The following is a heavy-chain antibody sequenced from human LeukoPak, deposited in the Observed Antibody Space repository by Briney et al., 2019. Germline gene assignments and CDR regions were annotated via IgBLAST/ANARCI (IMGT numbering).Heavy chain of an antibody. J-gene: IGHJ4*02. CDR1: GFTFSSYA. D-gene: IGHD3-10*01. V-gene: IGHV3-64D*06. CDR3: VKDRRYYYGSGSEFDY. Sequence: GRSLRLSCAASGFTFSSYAMHWVRQAPGKGLEYVSAISSNGGSTYYADSVKGRFTISRDNSKNTLYLQMSSLRAEDTAVYYCVKDRRYYYGSGSEFDYWGQGTLVTVSS. CDR2: ISSNGGST.